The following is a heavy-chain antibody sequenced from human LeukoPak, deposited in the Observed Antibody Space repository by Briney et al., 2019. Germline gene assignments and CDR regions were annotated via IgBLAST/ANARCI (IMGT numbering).Heavy chain of an antibody. Sequence: GGSLRLSCAASGFTFSNYAMSWVRHAPGKGREWVSMLSDSGGITHYAESVRGRFTISRDNSKNTLYMRMNSLRGVDTAIYYCARDVSSGIGASDMWGQGTVVTVSS. V-gene: IGHV3-23*01. CDR3: ARDVSSGIGASDM. CDR2: LSDSGGIT. J-gene: IGHJ3*02. CDR1: GFTFSNYA. D-gene: IGHD5/OR15-5a*01.